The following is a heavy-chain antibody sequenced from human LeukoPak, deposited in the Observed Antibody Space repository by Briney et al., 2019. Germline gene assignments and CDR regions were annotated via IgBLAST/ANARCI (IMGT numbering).Heavy chain of an antibody. D-gene: IGHD3-3*01. CDR2: ISSSGSTI. J-gene: IGHJ3*02. V-gene: IGHV3-48*03. CDR3: ATRITIFGVVYDAFDI. CDR1: GFTFSSYE. Sequence: GGSLRLSCAASGFTFSSYEMNWVRQAPGKGLEWVSYISSSGSTIYYADSVKGRFTISRDNAKNSLYLQMNSLRAEDTAVYYCATRITIFGVVYDAFDIWGQGTMVTVSS.